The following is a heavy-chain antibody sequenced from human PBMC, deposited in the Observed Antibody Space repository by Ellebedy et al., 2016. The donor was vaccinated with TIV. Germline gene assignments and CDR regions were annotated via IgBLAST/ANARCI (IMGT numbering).Heavy chain of an antibody. CDR2: ISSSGSTI. J-gene: IGHJ3*02. D-gene: IGHD5-12*01. V-gene: IGHV3-48*03. Sequence: PGGSLRLSCAASGFTFSSYEINWVRQAPGKGLEWVSYISSSGSTIYYADSVKGRFTISRDNAKNSLYLQMNSLRAEDTAVYYCAREPSPQDIVATIGAFDIWGQGTMVTVSS. CDR1: GFTFSSYE. CDR3: AREPSPQDIVATIGAFDI.